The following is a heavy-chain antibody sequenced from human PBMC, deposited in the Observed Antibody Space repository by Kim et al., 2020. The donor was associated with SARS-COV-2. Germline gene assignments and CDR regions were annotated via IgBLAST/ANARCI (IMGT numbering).Heavy chain of an antibody. Sequence: SETLSLTCTVSGGSVSSGSYYWSWIRQPPGKGLEWIGYINYSGSTNYNPSLKSPVTISVDTSKNQFSLKLSSVTAADTAVYSCARQNVGYGMDAWGQWAT. J-gene: IGHJ6*02. CDR3: ARQNVGYGMDA. V-gene: IGHV4-61*01. CDR1: GGSVSSGSYY. D-gene: IGHD1-1*01. CDR2: INYSGST.